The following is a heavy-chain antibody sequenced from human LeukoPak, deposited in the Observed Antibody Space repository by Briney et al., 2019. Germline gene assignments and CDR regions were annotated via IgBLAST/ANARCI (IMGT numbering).Heavy chain of an antibody. CDR2: IKQDGSEK. Sequence: GGSLRLSCAASGFTFSSYWMSWVRQAPGKGLEWVANIKQDGSEKYYVNSVKGRFTISRDNAKNSLYLQMNSLRAEDTAVYYCARVAGYDHHYFDYWGQGTLVTVSS. V-gene: IGHV3-7*01. CDR1: GFTFSSYW. J-gene: IGHJ4*02. CDR3: ARVAGYDHHYFDY. D-gene: IGHD2-15*01.